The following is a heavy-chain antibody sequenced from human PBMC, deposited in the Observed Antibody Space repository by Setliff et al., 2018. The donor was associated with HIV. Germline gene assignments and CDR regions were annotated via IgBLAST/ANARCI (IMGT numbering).Heavy chain of an antibody. V-gene: IGHV3-30*03. CDR2: ISYDGSNK. D-gene: IGHD1-26*01. J-gene: IGHJ6*02. CDR1: GFTFSSYG. Sequence: GGSLRLSCAASGFTFSSYGMHWVRQAPGKGLEWVAVISYDGSNKYYADSVKGRFTISRDNSKNTLYLQMNSLRADDTAVYFCARPTNIDTLYYGSQTFYMYYYGLDVWGQGTTVTVSS. CDR3: ARPTNIDTLYYGSQTFYMYYYGLDV.